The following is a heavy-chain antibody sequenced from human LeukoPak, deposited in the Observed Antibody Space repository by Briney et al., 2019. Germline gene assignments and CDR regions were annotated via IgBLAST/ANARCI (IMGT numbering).Heavy chain of an antibody. CDR1: GGILSSYV. J-gene: IGHJ4*02. D-gene: IGHD3-22*01. CDR2: NIPILGIA. V-gene: IGHV1-69*04. CDR3: ARAPELNSSGYTVEGDY. Sequence: PRASVWVSCKASGGILSSYVISWVRQAPGQGLEWMGRNIPILGIANYAQKFQGRVTITADKSTSTAYMELSSLRSGDTAVYYCARAPELNSSGYTVEGDYWGQGTLVTVSS.